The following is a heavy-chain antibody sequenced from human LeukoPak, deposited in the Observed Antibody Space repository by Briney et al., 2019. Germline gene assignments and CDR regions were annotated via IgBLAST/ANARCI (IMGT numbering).Heavy chain of an antibody. V-gene: IGHV4-4*07. CDR3: ARGSGTTGTIYMDV. CDR1: GGSISSYY. D-gene: IGHD1-1*01. J-gene: IGHJ6*03. CDR2: IYTSGST. Sequence: PSETLSLTCTVSGGSISSYYWSWIRQPAGKGLEWIGRIYTSGSTNYNPSLKSRVTMSVDTSKNQFSLKLSSVTAADTAVYYCARGSGTTGTIYMDVWGKGITVTVSS.